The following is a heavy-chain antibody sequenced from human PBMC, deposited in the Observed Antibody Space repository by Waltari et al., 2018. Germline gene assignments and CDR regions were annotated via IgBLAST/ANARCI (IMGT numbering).Heavy chain of an antibody. V-gene: IGHV4-39*01. Sequence: QLQLQESGPGLVKPSETLSPPCTVPGGSISSNKNWGWIRQPPGKGLEWMGNMQYRGSTFYNPSLKSRVTISLDTWSNQFSLRLSSVGAADTAVYFCGRIAFGDDGGYFQHWGQGTLVTVSS. D-gene: IGHD4-17*01. CDR1: GGSISSNKN. J-gene: IGHJ1*01. CDR3: GRIAFGDDGGYFQH. CDR2: MQYRGST.